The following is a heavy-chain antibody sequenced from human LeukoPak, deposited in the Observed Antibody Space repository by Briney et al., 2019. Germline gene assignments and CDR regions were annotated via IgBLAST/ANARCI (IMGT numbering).Heavy chain of an antibody. D-gene: IGHD3-22*01. J-gene: IGHJ4*02. CDR3: AKMPHYYDSSGYPTFFDY. CDR1: GFTFSSYA. Sequence: GGSLRLSCAASGFTFSSYAMSWVRQAPGKGLEWVSAISGSGGSTYYADSVKGRFTISRDNSKNTLYLQMNSLRAEDTAVYYCAKMPHYYDSSGYPTFFDYWGQGTLVTSPQ. V-gene: IGHV3-23*01. CDR2: ISGSGGST.